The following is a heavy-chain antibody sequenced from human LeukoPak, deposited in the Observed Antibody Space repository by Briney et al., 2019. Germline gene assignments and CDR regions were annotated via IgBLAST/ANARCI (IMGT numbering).Heavy chain of an antibody. Sequence: ASVKVSCKASGYTFTSYDINWVRQATGQGLEWMGWMNPNSGNTGYAQKFQGRVTMTRNTSISTAYMELSSLRSEDPAVYYCARGLMVRGVSVRPYNWFDPWGQGTLVTVSS. D-gene: IGHD3-10*01. CDR1: GYTFTSYD. V-gene: IGHV1-8*01. CDR3: ARGLMVRGVSVRPYNWFDP. J-gene: IGHJ5*02. CDR2: MNPNSGNT.